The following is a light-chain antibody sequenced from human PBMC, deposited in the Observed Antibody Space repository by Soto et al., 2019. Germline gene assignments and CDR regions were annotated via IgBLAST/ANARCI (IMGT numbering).Light chain of an antibody. CDR3: QQSYSTPRT. CDR1: QSISSN. CDR2: GPS. J-gene: IGKJ2*01. V-gene: IGKV1-39*01. Sequence: DIQMTQSPYSLSASVGDRVTITCRASQSISSNLNWYQQKPGKAPKLLIYGPSSLQSGVPSRFSGSGSGTDFTLIITSLQPEDFATYYCQQSYSTPRTFGQGTKLEIK.